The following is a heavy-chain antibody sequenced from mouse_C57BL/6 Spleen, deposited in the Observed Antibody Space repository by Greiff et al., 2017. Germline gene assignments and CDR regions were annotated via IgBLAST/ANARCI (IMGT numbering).Heavy chain of an antibody. CDR1: GYTFTSYW. CDR2: IDPSDSYT. CDR3: ARYSSGSLYLDY. J-gene: IGHJ2*01. V-gene: IGHV1-59*01. Sequence: VQLQQPGAELVRPGTSVKLSCKASGYTFTSYWMHWVKQRPGHGLEWIGVIDPSDSYTNYNQKFKGKATLTVDTSSSTAYMQLSSLTSEDSAVYYCARYSSGSLYLDYWGQGTTLTVSS. D-gene: IGHD3-2*02.